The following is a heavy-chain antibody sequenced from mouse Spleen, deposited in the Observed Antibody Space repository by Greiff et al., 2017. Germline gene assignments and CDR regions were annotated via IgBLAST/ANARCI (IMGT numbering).Heavy chain of an antibody. J-gene: IGHJ4*01. CDR3: ARDGTGSYAMDY. V-gene: IGHV7-1*01. D-gene: IGHD4-1*01. Sequence: EVKVVESGGGLVQSGRSLRLSCATSGFTFSDFCMEWVRQAPGKGLEWIAASRNKANDYTTEYSASVKGRFIVSRDTSQSILYRQRNALRAEDTAIYYCARDGTGSYAMDYWGQGTSVTVSS. CDR2: SRNKANDYTT. CDR1: GFTFSDFC.